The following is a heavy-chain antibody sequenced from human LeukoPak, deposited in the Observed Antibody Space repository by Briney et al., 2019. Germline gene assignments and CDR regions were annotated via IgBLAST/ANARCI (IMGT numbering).Heavy chain of an antibody. CDR3: ARQEIGLRSFDP. V-gene: IGHV4-34*01. Sequence: SETLSLTCAVYGGSFSGYYWSWIRQPPGKGLEWIGEINHSGSTNNNPSLKSRVTISVDTSKNQFSLKLSSVTAADTAVYYCARQEIGLRSFDPWGQGTLVTVSS. J-gene: IGHJ5*02. D-gene: IGHD3/OR15-3a*01. CDR1: GGSFSGYY. CDR2: INHSGST.